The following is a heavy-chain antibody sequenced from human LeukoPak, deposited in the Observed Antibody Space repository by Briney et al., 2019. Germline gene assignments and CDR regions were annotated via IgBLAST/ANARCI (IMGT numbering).Heavy chain of an antibody. V-gene: IGHV4-59*01. CDR1: GGSISSYY. D-gene: IGHD2-15*01. J-gene: IGHJ4*02. Sequence: SETLSLTCTVSGGSISSYYWSWIRQPPGKGLEWIGYIYYSGSTNYNPSLKSRVTISVDTSKNQFSLKLSSVTAADTAVYYCARDVQYCSGGSCYPLFDYWGQGTLVTVPS. CDR2: IYYSGST. CDR3: ARDVQYCSGGSCYPLFDY.